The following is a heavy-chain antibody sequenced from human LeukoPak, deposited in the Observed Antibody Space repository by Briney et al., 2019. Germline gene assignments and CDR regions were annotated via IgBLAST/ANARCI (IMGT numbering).Heavy chain of an antibody. Sequence: SETLSLTCTVSGGSISSYYWSWIRQPPGKGLEWIGYIYYSGSTNYNPSLKSRVTISVDTSKNQFSLKLSSVTAADTAVYYCARGGSQQLVRIWFDPWGQGTLVTVSS. D-gene: IGHD6-13*01. V-gene: IGHV4-59*12. CDR3: ARGGSQQLVRIWFDP. CDR2: IYYSGST. J-gene: IGHJ5*02. CDR1: GGSISSYY.